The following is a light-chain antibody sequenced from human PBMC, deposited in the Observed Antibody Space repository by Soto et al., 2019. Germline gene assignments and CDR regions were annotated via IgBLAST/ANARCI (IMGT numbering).Light chain of an antibody. CDR2: DAS. CDR1: QSISSW. Sequence: DVLTTQSPSTLSASVGDRVTITCRARQSISSWLAWYQQKPGKAPKLLIYDASSLESGVPARFSGSGSGTEFTLTISSLQPDHFATYYCQQYNSYWGTFGQGTKVDIK. V-gene: IGKV1-5*01. CDR3: QQYNSYWGT. J-gene: IGKJ1*01.